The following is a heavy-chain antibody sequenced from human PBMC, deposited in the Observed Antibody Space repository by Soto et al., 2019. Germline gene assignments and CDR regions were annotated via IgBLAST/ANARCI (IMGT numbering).Heavy chain of an antibody. J-gene: IGHJ5*02. CDR1: GFTFTSSA. V-gene: IGHV1-58*01. Sequence: ASVKVSCKASGFTFTSSAVQWVRQARGQRLEWIGWIVVGSGNTNYAQKFQERVTITRDMSTSTAYMELSSLRSEDTAVYYCAAHDYYYDSSGYCLNWFDPWGQGTLVTVSS. D-gene: IGHD3-22*01. CDR3: AAHDYYYDSSGYCLNWFDP. CDR2: IVVGSGNT.